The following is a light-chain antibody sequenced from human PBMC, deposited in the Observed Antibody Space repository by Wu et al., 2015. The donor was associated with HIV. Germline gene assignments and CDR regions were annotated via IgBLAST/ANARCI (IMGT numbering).Light chain of an antibody. CDR3: QQYGSSPPFT. J-gene: IGKJ3*01. CDR2: EIS. CDR1: ESISTN. V-gene: IGKV3-20*01. Sequence: EIVMTQSPANLSVSPGERATLSCRASESISTNLGWYQQKPGQAPRLLMYEISTRATGIQDRFSGSGSGTDFTLTISRLEPEDFAVYYCQQYGSSPPFTFGPGTKVDIK.